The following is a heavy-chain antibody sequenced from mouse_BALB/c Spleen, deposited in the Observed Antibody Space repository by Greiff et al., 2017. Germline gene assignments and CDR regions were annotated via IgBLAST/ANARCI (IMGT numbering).Heavy chain of an antibody. CDR2: INPYNGDT. V-gene: IGHV1-20*02. J-gene: IGHJ1*01. CDR1: GYSFTGYF. D-gene: IGHD1-1*01. CDR3: ARSYGSRSGWYFDV. Sequence: VQLQQSGPELVKPGASVKISCKASGYSFTGYFMNWVMQSHGKSLEWIGRINPYNGDTFYNQKFKGKATLTVDKSSSTAHMELRSLASEDSAVYYCARSYGSRSGWYFDVWGAGTTVTVSS.